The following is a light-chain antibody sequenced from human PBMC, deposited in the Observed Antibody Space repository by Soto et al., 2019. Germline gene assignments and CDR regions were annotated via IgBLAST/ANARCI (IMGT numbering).Light chain of an antibody. CDR1: QSISSF. CDR2: AAS. CDR3: QQTYSNPLS. Sequence: DIQLTQSPSSLSASVGDRVIITCRASQSISSFLNWYQQKPGKAPKVLISAASSLQSGVPSRFSGSGSGTDFTLTISSLEPEDFATYYCQQTYSNPLSFGGGTTVDVK. V-gene: IGKV1-39*01. J-gene: IGKJ4*01.